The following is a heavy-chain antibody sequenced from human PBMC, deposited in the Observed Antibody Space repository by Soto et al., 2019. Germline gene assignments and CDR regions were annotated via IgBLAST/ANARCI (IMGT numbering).Heavy chain of an antibody. CDR3: ARSTGLELKLDAFDI. D-gene: IGHD1-7*01. J-gene: IGHJ3*02. CDR2: IYSGGST. CDR1: GFTVSSNY. Sequence: GGSLRLSCAASGFTVSSNYMSWVRQAPGKGLEWVSVIYSGGSTYYADSVKGRFTISRDNSKNTLYLQMNSLRAEDTAVYYCARSTGLELKLDAFDIWGQGTMVTVSS. V-gene: IGHV3-66*02.